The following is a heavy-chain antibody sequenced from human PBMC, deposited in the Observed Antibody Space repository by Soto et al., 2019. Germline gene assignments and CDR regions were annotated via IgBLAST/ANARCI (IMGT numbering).Heavy chain of an antibody. D-gene: IGHD3-22*01. V-gene: IGHV3-33*06. J-gene: IGHJ4*02. Sequence: VQLVESGGGVVQPGTSLRLSCAASGFTFSRYAMHWVRQAPGKGLEWVAVIWYDGNNKYYADSVKGRFTISRDNSKNTLYLQMNSLRVEDTAVYYCAQDSSGYYWGQGTLVTVSS. CDR2: IWYDGNNK. CDR3: AQDSSGYY. CDR1: GFTFSRYA.